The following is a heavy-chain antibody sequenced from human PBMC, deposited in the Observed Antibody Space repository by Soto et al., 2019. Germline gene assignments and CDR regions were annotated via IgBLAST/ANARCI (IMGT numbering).Heavy chain of an antibody. D-gene: IGHD3-3*01. CDR1: GGTFSSYA. CDR3: ARPYYDFWSGYPNYYGMDV. CDR2: IIPIFGTA. Sequence: QVQLVQSGAEVKKPGSSVKVSCKASGGTFSSYAISWVRQAPGQGLEWMGGIIPIFGTANYAQKFQGRVTITADESTSTAYIELSSLRSEDTAVYYCARPYYDFWSGYPNYYGMDVWGQGTTVTVSS. V-gene: IGHV1-69*01. J-gene: IGHJ6*02.